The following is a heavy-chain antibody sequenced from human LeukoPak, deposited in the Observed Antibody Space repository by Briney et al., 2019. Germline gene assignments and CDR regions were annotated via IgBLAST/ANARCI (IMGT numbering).Heavy chain of an antibody. D-gene: IGHD1-26*01. CDR3: ARVSSGSYFGYYYYYMDA. V-gene: IGHV3-74*01. Sequence: PGGSLRLSCAASEFTFSNYWMHWVRQAPGKGLVWVSRINSDGSSTSYADSVKGRFTISRDNAKNTLYLQMNSLRAEDTAVYYCARVSSGSYFGYYYYYMDAWGKGTTVTVSS. CDR1: EFTFSNYW. CDR2: INSDGSST. J-gene: IGHJ6*03.